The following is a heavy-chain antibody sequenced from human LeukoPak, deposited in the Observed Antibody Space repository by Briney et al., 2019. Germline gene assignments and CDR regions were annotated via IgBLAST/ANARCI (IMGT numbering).Heavy chain of an antibody. J-gene: IGHJ4*02. CDR3: AKEGWTTVTPDPPVYFDY. D-gene: IGHD4-17*01. CDR2: ISISSNYI. V-gene: IGHV3-21*01. Sequence: GGSLRLSCAASGFTFSRYSMNWVRQAPGKGLEWVSSISISSNYIYYTDSVKGRCTISRDNGKTSLYLQMNSLRAEDTAVYFCAKEGWTTVTPDPPVYFDYWGQGTLVTVSS. CDR1: GFTFSRYS.